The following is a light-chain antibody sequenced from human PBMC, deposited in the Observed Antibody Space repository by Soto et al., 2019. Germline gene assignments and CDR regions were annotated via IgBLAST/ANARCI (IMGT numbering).Light chain of an antibody. CDR2: DVS. CDR1: SSDVGGYNY. J-gene: IGLJ2*01. V-gene: IGLV2-14*01. Sequence: QSALTQPPSASGSPGQSVTISCTGTSSDVGGYNYVSWYQQHPGKAPKLMIYDVSNRPSGVSNRFSGSKSGNTASLTISGLQAEDEADYYCSSYTSSSTTVFGGGTK. CDR3: SSYTSSSTTV.